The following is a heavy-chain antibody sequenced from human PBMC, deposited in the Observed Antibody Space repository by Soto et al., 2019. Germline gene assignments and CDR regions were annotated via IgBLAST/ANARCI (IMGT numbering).Heavy chain of an antibody. CDR3: AKDRKDGDYESRPFDY. J-gene: IGHJ4*02. CDR1: GFTFSSYA. Sequence: EVQLLESGGGLVQPGGSLRLSCAASGFTFSSYAMSWVRQAPGKGLEWVSAISGSGGSTYYADSVKGRFTISRDNSKNTLYLQMNSLRAEDTAVYYCAKDRKDGDYESRPFDYWGQGTLVTVSS. CDR2: ISGSGGST. V-gene: IGHV3-23*01. D-gene: IGHD4-17*01.